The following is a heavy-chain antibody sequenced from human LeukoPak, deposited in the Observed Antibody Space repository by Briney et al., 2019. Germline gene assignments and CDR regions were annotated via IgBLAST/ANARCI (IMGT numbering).Heavy chain of an antibody. D-gene: IGHD3-22*01. Sequence: GGTLRLSCAASGFTVSSYGMHWVRQAPGKGLEWVAFIRYDGSNKYYADSVKGRFTISRDNSKNTLYLQMNSLRAEDTAVYYCARSSNYYDSSGEFDYWGQGTLVTVSS. V-gene: IGHV3-30*02. J-gene: IGHJ4*02. CDR2: IRYDGSNK. CDR3: ARSSNYYDSSGEFDY. CDR1: GFTVSSYG.